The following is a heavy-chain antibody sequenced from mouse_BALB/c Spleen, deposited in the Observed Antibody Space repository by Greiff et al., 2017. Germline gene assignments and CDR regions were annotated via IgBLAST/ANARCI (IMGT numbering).Heavy chain of an antibody. Sequence: LVESGPELVKPGASVKMSCKASGYTFTSYVMHWVKQKPGQGLEWIGYINPYNDGTKYNEKFKGKATLTSDKSSSTAYMELSSLTSEDSAVYYCARGEAMITTETWFAYWGQGTLVTVSA. CDR3: ARGEAMITTETWFAY. CDR2: INPYNDGT. J-gene: IGHJ3*01. V-gene: IGHV1-14*01. D-gene: IGHD2-4*01. CDR1: GYTFTSYV.